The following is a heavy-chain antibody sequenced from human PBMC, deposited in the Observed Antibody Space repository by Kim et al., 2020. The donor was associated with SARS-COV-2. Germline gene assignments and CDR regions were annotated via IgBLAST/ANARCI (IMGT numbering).Heavy chain of an antibody. CDR2: INHSGST. CDR1: GGSFSGYY. D-gene: IGHD3-16*01. Sequence: SETLSLTCAVYGGSFSGYYWSWIRQPPGKGLEWIGEINHSGSTNYNPSLKSRVTISVDTSKNQFSLKLSSVTAADTAVYYCARGRGIYDYVWGSTGPDYWGQGTLVTVSS. V-gene: IGHV4-34*01. CDR3: ARGRGIYDYVWGSTGPDY. J-gene: IGHJ4*02.